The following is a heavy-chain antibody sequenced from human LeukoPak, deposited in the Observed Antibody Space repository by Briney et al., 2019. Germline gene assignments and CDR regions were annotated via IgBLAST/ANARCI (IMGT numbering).Heavy chain of an antibody. J-gene: IGHJ6*03. D-gene: IGHD2-2*01. CDR1: GFTFSSYW. CDR2: IKQDGSEK. V-gene: IGHV3-7*01. Sequence: GGSLRLSCAASGFTFSSYWMSWLRQAPGKGLEGVANIKQDGSEKYYVDSVKGRFTISRDNAKNSLYLQMNSLRAEDTAVYYCARGRQYPRYYYYYMDVWGKGTTVTVSS. CDR3: ARGRQYPRYYYYYMDV.